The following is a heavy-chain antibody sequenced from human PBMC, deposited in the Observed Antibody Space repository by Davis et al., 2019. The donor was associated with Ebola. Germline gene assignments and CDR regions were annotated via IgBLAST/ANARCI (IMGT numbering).Heavy chain of an antibody. V-gene: IGHV5-51*01. CDR2: IYPGDSDT. J-gene: IGHJ4*02. D-gene: IGHD5-24*01. Sequence: GESLKISCKGSGYSFTSYWIGWVRQMPGKGLEWMGIIYPGDSDTRYSPSFQDQVTISADKSISTAYLQWSSLKASDTAMYYCARGTDGYNPGGYFDAWGQGTLVTVSS. CDR3: ARGTDGYNPGGYFDA. CDR1: GYSFTSYW.